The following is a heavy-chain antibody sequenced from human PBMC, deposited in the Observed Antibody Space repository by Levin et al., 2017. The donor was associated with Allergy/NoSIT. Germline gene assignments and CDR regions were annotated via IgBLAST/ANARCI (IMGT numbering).Heavy chain of an antibody. V-gene: IGHV3-64D*06. CDR1: GFIFSTYS. J-gene: IGHJ2*01. CDR2: INSNGGSA. D-gene: IGHD2-21*01. CDR3: VKKGCGGNGYCYFDL. Sequence: PGGSLRLSCSASGFIFSTYSMFWVRQAPGKGMEYVSAINSNGGSAYYADSVKDRFTISRDNSKNTLHLHMSSLRAEDTAIYYCVKKGCGGNGYCYFDLWGRGTLVSVSS.